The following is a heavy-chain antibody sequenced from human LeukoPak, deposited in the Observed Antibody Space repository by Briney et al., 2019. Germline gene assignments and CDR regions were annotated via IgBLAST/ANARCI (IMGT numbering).Heavy chain of an antibody. CDR1: EFSFSSYW. D-gene: IGHD5-12*01. Sequence: SGGSLRLPCAASEFSFSSYWMSWVRQAPGKGLEWVANIKQDGSEKYYVDSVKGRFTISRDNAKNSLYLQMNSLRAEDTAIYYCAREFSGLIDYWGQGTLVTVSS. V-gene: IGHV3-7*01. CDR3: AREFSGLIDY. CDR2: IKQDGSEK. J-gene: IGHJ4*02.